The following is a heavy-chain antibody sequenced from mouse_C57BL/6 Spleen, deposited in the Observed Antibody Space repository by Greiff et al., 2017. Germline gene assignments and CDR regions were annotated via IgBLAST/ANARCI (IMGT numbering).Heavy chain of an antibody. CDR3: ASYEPPFAY. J-gene: IGHJ3*01. V-gene: IGHV1-69*01. D-gene: IGHD2-3*01. CDR1: GYTFTSYW. Sequence: QVQLQQPGAELVMPGASVKLSCKASGYTFTSYWMHWVKQRPGQGLEWIGEIDPSDSYTNYNQKFKGKSTLTVDKSSSTAYMQLSSLTSEDSAVYYCASYEPPFAYWGQGTLVTVSA. CDR2: IDPSDSYT.